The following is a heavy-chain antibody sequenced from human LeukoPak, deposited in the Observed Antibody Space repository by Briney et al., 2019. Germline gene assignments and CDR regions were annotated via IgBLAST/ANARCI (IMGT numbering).Heavy chain of an antibody. CDR3: ATIKRGSIFGYFDF. D-gene: IGHD5-18*01. V-gene: IGHV4-59*11. Sequence: PSETLSLTCTVSGGSSSSHYRSWIRQPPGKGLEWIGYMFDTGRTKDNPSLKSRVTLSADTSKNQFSLRLSSVTAADTAVYYCATIKRGSIFGYFDFWGQGILVTVSS. CDR2: MFDTGRT. J-gene: IGHJ4*01. CDR1: GGSSSSHY.